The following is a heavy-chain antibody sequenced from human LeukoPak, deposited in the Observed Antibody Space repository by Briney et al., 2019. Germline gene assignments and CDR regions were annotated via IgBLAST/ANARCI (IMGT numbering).Heavy chain of an antibody. V-gene: IGHV4-4*07. CDR1: GGSISSYY. J-gene: IGHJ3*02. Sequence: SETLSLTCTVSGGSISSYYWSWIRQPAGKGPEWIGRIYTSGSTNYNPSLKSRVTMSVDTSKNQFSLKLSSVTAADTAVYYCARISYDSSGYCDAFDIWGQGTMVTVSS. CDR2: IYTSGST. D-gene: IGHD3-22*01. CDR3: ARISYDSSGYCDAFDI.